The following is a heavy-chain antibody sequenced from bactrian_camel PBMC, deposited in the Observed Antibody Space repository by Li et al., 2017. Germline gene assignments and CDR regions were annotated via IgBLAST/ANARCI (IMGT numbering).Heavy chain of an antibody. Sequence: VQLVESGGGSVQPGESPRLSCVASGFDFSDYAMSWVRQAPGKGLEWVSVIFRGGGAYYAESVQGRFTISRDNAKNTVYLHLNTLKTEDMAMYYCATCGSTWDLSSWGQGTQVTVS. CDR3: ATCGSTWDLSS. D-gene: IGHD6*01. CDR2: IFRGGGA. V-gene: IGHV3S40*01. J-gene: IGHJ4*01. CDR1: GFDFSDYA.